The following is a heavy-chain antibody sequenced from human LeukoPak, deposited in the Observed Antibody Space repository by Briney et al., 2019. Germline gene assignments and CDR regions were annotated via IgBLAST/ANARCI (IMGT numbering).Heavy chain of an antibody. CDR3: AREGDLVDTNGDALDT. CDR1: GDSVSSNSAA. D-gene: IGHD5-12*01. CDR2: TYYRSKWFY. Sequence: SQTLSLTCSISGDSVSSNSAAWNWIRQSPSRGLEWLGRTYYRSKWFYEYAVSVNSRITINPDTSKNQFSLQLKSVTPEDTAVYYCAREGDLVDTNGDALDTWGQGAMVTVSS. J-gene: IGHJ3*02. V-gene: IGHV6-1*01.